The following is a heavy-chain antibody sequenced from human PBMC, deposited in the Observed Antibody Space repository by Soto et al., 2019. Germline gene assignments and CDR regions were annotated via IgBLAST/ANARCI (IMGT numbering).Heavy chain of an antibody. CDR3: ARERSRYYDYIWWSYRTEEELYWFDP. CDR2: ISAYNGNT. J-gene: IGHJ5*02. D-gene: IGHD3-16*02. Sequence: ASVKVSCKASGYTFTSYGISWVRQAPGQGLEWMGWISAYNGNTNYAQKLQGRVTMTTDTSTSTAYMELRSLRSDDTAVYYCARERSRYYDYIWWSYRTEEELYWFDPWGKGTLVTVSS. CDR1: GYTFTSYG. V-gene: IGHV1-18*01.